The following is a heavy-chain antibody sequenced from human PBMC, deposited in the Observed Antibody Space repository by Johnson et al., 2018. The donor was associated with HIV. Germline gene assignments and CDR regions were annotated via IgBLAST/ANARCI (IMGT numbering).Heavy chain of an antibody. V-gene: IGHV3-53*01. CDR2: IYSGGNT. D-gene: IGHD2-2*01. CDR3: ARASCEDSSTSCYLGPAAFDAFDI. CDR1: GFTVNSNY. Sequence: VQLVESGGGLIQPGGSLRLSCAASGFTVNSNYMSWVRQAPGQGLEWVSVIYSGGNTYYADSVKGRFTISRDNFKNTLYLQMNSLRAEDTAVYYCARASCEDSSTSCYLGPAAFDAFDIWGQGTMVTVSS. J-gene: IGHJ3*02.